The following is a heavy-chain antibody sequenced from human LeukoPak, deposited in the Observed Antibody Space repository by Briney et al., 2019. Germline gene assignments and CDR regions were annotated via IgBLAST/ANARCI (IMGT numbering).Heavy chain of an antibody. CDR3: ARDGGVSGYDLLDY. Sequence: GGSLRLSCAASGFTFSSFWMTWVRQAPGKGLEWVANINQDGSEKYYVDSVKGRFTISRDNAKNSVYLQMNSLRAEDTAVYYCARDGGVSGYDLLDYWGQGTLVTVTS. CDR2: INQDGSEK. D-gene: IGHD5-12*01. J-gene: IGHJ4*02. CDR1: GFTFSSFW. V-gene: IGHV3-7*01.